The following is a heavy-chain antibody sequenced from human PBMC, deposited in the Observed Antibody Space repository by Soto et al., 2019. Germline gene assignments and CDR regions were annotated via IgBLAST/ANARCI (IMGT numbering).Heavy chain of an antibody. CDR1: GLTFSNYA. CDR2: ISGSGST. D-gene: IGHD5-12*01. J-gene: IGHJ4*02. V-gene: IGHV3-23*01. Sequence: EVQLLESGGGLVQPGGSLRLSCAASGLTFSNYAMNWVRQAPGKGLEWVSAISGSGSTYYADSVKGRFTISRDNSKNTLYLQMNSLRAEDTAVYYYAKVPLRLDYFDYWGPGTLVTVSS. CDR3: AKVPLRLDYFDY.